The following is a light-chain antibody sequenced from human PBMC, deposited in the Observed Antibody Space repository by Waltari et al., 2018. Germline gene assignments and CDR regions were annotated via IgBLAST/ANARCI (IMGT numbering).Light chain of an antibody. CDR3: LQYNSYPWT. CDR1: QSIVVW. Sequence: DIQVTQSPSTLSASVGDRVTITCRASQSIVVWLAWYQQKPGKAPRLLIYKASYLESGVPSRFSGSASGTAFTLTISSLQADDFATYYCLQYNSYPWTFG. CDR2: KAS. V-gene: IGKV1-5*03. J-gene: IGKJ1*01.